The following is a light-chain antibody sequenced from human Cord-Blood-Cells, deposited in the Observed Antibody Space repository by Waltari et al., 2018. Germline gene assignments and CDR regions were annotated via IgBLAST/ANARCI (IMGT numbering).Light chain of an antibody. Sequence: EIVLTQSPGTLSLSPGERATLSCRASQSVSSSYLAWYQQKPGQAPRLRIYGASSRATGIPDRFSGSGSGTDFTLTISRLETEDFAVYYCQQYGSSPPITFGQGTRLEIK. J-gene: IGKJ5*01. CDR3: QQYGSSPPIT. V-gene: IGKV3-20*01. CDR1: QSVSSSY. CDR2: GAS.